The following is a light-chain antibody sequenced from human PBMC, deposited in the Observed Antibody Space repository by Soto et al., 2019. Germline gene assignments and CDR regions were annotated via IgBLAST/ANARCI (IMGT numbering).Light chain of an antibody. Sequence: QSALTQPASVSGSPGHSSTISCTGTSSDVGAYDFVSWYQHYPGKAPKLVTFDVTHRPPGISDRFSGSKSANTASLTISGLQAEDEAFYYCSSYTTRSTLVFGGGTKLTVL. V-gene: IGLV2-14*01. CDR3: SSYTTRSTLV. J-gene: IGLJ2*01. CDR1: SSDVGAYDF. CDR2: DVT.